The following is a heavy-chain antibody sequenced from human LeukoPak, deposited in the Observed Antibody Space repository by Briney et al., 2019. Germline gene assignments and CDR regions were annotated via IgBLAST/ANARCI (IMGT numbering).Heavy chain of an antibody. J-gene: IGHJ4*02. V-gene: IGHV3-30*02. Sequence: GGSLRLSCAASGFTFSSYGMHWVRQAPGKGLEWVAFIRYDGSSKYYADSVKGRFTISRDNSKNTLYLQMNSLRAEDTAVYYCAKLAVAANFDYWGQGTPVTVSS. CDR1: GFTFSSYG. CDR2: IRYDGSSK. CDR3: AKLAVAANFDY. D-gene: IGHD6-19*01.